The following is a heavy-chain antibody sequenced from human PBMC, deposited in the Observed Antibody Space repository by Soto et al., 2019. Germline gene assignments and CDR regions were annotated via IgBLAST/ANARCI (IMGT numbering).Heavy chain of an antibody. V-gene: IGHV3-13*04. J-gene: IGHJ2*01. CDR1: GFTFSSYD. CDR2: IGTAGDT. Sequence: GSLRLSCAASGFTFSSYDMHWVRQATGKGLEWVSAIGTAGDTYYPGSVKGRFTISRENAKNSLYLQMNSLRAGDTAVYYCARVIRNYYDRNWYFDLWGRGTLVTVSS. CDR3: ARVIRNYYDRNWYFDL. D-gene: IGHD3-22*01.